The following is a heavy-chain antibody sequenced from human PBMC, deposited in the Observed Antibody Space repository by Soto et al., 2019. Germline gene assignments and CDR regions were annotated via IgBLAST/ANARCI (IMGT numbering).Heavy chain of an antibody. CDR2: INPNSGGT. J-gene: IGHJ4*02. CDR3: AVDPPYCSGGSCHDY. V-gene: IGHV1-2*04. CDR1: GYTFTGYY. D-gene: IGHD2-15*01. Sequence: ASLEVPCKASGYTFTGYYIHWVRQAPGQGLEWMGWINPNSGGTNYAENLQGLVTMTRDTSISTAYMELSRLRSDDTAVYYCAVDPPYCSGGSCHDYWGQGTLVTVSS.